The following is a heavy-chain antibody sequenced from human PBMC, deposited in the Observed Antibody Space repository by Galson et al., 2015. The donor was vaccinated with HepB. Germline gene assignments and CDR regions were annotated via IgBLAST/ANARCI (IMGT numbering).Heavy chain of an antibody. CDR2: IGVRGTT. CDR3: AKGTTDIDY. Sequence: SLRLSCAASGFTFSSLGMTWVRQAPGKGLECVSAIGVRGTTDYAESVKGRFTISRDNSKNMLYLQMNNLRAEDTAVYYCAKGTTDIDYWGQGTLVTVSS. CDR1: GFTFSSLG. D-gene: IGHD1-1*01. V-gene: IGHV3-23*01. J-gene: IGHJ4*02.